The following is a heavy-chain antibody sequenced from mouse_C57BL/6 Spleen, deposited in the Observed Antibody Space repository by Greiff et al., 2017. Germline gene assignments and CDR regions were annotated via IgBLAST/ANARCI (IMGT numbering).Heavy chain of an antibody. D-gene: IGHD1-1*01. Sequence: QVQLQQPGAELVRPGSSVKLSCKASGYTFTSYWMHWVKQRPIQGLEWIGNIDPSDSETHYNQKFKDKATLTVDKSSSTAYMQLSSLTSEDSAVYYCARPITTSYYYAMDYWGQGTSVTVSS. CDR2: IDPSDSET. J-gene: IGHJ4*01. V-gene: IGHV1-52*01. CDR1: GYTFTSYW. CDR3: ARPITTSYYYAMDY.